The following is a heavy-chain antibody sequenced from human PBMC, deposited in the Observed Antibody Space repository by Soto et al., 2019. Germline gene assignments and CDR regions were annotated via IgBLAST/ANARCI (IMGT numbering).Heavy chain of an antibody. Sequence: EVQLVESGGGLVKPGGSLRLSCAASGFTFSSYSMNWVRQAPGKGLEWVSSISSSSSYIYYADSVKGRFTISRDYAKNSLYLQMNSLRAEDRADYYCAKVRGYYYFHSWGQGTLVTVSS. V-gene: IGHV3-21*01. CDR1: GFTFSSYS. D-gene: IGHD3-22*01. J-gene: IGHJ4*02. CDR3: AKVRGYYYFHS. CDR2: ISSSSSYI.